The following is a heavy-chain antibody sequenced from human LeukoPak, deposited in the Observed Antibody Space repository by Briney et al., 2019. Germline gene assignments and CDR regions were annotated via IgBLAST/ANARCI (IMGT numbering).Heavy chain of an antibody. CDR1: GFTFSSYG. CDR2: ISYDGSNK. Sequence: QSGGSLRLSCAASGFTFSSYGMHWVRQAPGKGLEWVAVISYDGSNKYYADSVKGRFTISRDNSKNTLYLQMNSLRAEDTAVYYCAKEGEITMIVVVITYFDYWGQGTLVTVSS. J-gene: IGHJ4*02. D-gene: IGHD3-22*01. V-gene: IGHV3-30*18. CDR3: AKEGEITMIVVVITYFDY.